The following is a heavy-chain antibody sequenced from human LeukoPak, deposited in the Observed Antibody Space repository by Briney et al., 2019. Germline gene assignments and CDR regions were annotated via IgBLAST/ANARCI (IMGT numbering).Heavy chain of an antibody. CDR2: IYASGST. CDR1: GGSIGNYY. J-gene: IGHJ4*02. D-gene: IGHD2/OR15-2a*01. Sequence: SETLSLTCSVSGGSIGNYYWNWLRQPAGKGLEWIGRIYASGSTNYNPSLKSRVTISMDKSKNHFSLNLKSVTAADTAFYYCARDFYGDDGHHPFDYSGQGIQVTVSS. CDR3: ARDFYGDDGHHPFDY. V-gene: IGHV4-4*07.